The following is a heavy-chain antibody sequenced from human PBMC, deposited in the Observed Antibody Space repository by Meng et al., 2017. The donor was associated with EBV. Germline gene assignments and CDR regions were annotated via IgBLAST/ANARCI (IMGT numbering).Heavy chain of an antibody. CDR3: ARAEIAAAGRLDY. J-gene: IGHJ4*02. V-gene: IGHV1-69*06. CDR2: IIPIFGTA. Sequence: QVQAVQSGTAVKKAGSSVKVSCKASGGTFSSYAISWVRQAPGQGLEWMGGIIPIFGTANYAQKFQGRVTITADKSTSTAYMELSSLRSEDTAVYYCARAEIAAAGRLDYWGQGTLVTVSS. D-gene: IGHD6-13*01. CDR1: GGTFSSYA.